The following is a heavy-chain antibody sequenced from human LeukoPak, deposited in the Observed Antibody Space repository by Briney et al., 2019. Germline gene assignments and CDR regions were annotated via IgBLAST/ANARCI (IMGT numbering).Heavy chain of an antibody. J-gene: IGHJ4*02. CDR2: ISAYNGNT. V-gene: IGHV1-18*01. Sequence: ASVKVSCKASGYTFTSYGISWVRQAPGQGLEWMGWISAYNGNTNYAQKLQGRVTMTTDTSTSTAYMELRSPRSDDTAVYYCARVPCSGGSCYSHPNYWGQGTLVTVS. CDR3: ARVPCSGGSCYSHPNY. CDR1: GYTFTSYG. D-gene: IGHD2-15*01.